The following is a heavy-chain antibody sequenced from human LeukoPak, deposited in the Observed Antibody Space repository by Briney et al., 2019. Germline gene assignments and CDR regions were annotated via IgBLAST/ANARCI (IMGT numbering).Heavy chain of an antibody. V-gene: IGHV4-59*01. CDR1: GGSISTYY. CDR2: IYYSGST. J-gene: IGHJ4*02. CDR3: TRGGVPGGFYGSFDY. D-gene: IGHD3-3*01. Sequence: SETLSLTCTVSGGSISTYYWSWMRQPPGRGLEWIGYIYYSGSTNHNPSLQSRVTISVDTSKNQFSLKLNSVTAADTAVYYCTRGGVPGGFYGSFDYWGQGTLVTVSS.